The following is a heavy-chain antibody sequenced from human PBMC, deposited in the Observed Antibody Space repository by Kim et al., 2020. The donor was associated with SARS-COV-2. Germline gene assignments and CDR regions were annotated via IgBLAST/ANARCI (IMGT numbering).Heavy chain of an antibody. D-gene: IGHD2-21*02. Sequence: GGSLRLSCAASGFTFSSYSMNWVRQAPGKGLEWVSYISSSSSTIYYADSVKGRFTISRDNAKNSLYLQMNSLRDEDTAVYYCARDPGWSVTAINEIDYWGQGTLVTVSS. CDR3: ARDPGWSVTAINEIDY. J-gene: IGHJ4*02. CDR1: GFTFSSYS. V-gene: IGHV3-48*02. CDR2: ISSSSSTI.